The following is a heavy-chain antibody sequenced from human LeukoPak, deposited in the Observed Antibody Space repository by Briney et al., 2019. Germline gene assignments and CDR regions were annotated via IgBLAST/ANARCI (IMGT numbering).Heavy chain of an antibody. CDR3: AKDSPGYSSGWYGY. V-gene: IGHV3-43*02. Sequence: GGSLRLSCAASGFTFDDYAMHWVRQAPGKGLEWVSLIRWDCGSTYYADSVKGRFTISRDNSKNSLYLQMNSLRTEGTALYYCAKDSPGYSSGWYGYWGQGTLVTVSS. J-gene: IGHJ4*02. CDR2: IRWDCGST. CDR1: GFTFDDYA. D-gene: IGHD6-19*01.